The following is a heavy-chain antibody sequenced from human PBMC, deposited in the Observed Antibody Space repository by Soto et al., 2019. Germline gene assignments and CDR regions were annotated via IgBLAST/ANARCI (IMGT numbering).Heavy chain of an antibody. CDR3: ARGDCPRGSCFISDY. V-gene: IGHV4-59*01. D-gene: IGHD2-15*01. Sequence: SETLSLTCTVTGGSIIGYYWSWIRQPPGKGLEWIGYFYYGGSTHYNPSLESRVTISVDTSNNQFSLKLTSVTAADTAVYYCARGDCPRGSCFISDYWGRGTLVTVSS. CDR2: FYYGGST. CDR1: GGSIIGYY. J-gene: IGHJ4*01.